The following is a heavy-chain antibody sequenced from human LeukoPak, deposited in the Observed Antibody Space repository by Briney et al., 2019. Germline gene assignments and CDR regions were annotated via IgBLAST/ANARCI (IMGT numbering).Heavy chain of an antibody. J-gene: IGHJ4*02. V-gene: IGHV3-23*01. D-gene: IGHD6-19*01. CDR3: AKDVGALPVAVFDY. CDR2: VSSTSVTT. Sequence: QPGGSLRLSCAASGFTFSTYAMTWVRQAPGKGLEWVSGVSSTSVTTYYADSVRGRFTISRDNSKNTVYLQMNTLRAEDTAVYYCAKDVGALPVAVFDYWGQGTPVTVSS. CDR1: GFTFSTYA.